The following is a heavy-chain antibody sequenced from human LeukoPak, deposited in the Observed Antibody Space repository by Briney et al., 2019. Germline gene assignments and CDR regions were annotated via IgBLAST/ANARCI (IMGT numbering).Heavy chain of an antibody. CDR3: ARDRRPWYFDL. Sequence: PGGSLRLSCAASGFTFSSHWMSWVRQAPGKGLEWVSTITGGGDITKYADSVKGRFTISRDDPKNTLYLQMNSLRADDTAVYYCARDRRPWYFDLWGRGTLVTVSS. CDR1: GFTFSSHW. D-gene: IGHD6-6*01. J-gene: IGHJ2*01. V-gene: IGHV3-23*01. CDR2: ITGGGDIT.